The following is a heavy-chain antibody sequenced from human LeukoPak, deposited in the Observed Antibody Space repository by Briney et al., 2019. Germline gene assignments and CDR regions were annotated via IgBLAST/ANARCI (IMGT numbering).Heavy chain of an antibody. V-gene: IGHV3-23*01. CDR1: GFTCSRSA. J-gene: IGHJ4*02. CDR3: VKGRISDDGLDF. D-gene: IGHD6-13*01. CDR2: INSSGNT. Sequence: PGESLTLSCAASGFTCSRSAMTCLRPTPGKGLDCVSSINSSGNTYYSHSVKCRFTISTDNSKNMLYLQMNSLRAEDTAVYYCVKGRISDDGLDFCGQGTLVTVSS.